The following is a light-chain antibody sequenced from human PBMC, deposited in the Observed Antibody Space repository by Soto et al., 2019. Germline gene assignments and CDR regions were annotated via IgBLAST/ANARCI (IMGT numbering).Light chain of an antibody. CDR2: AAS. V-gene: IGKV1-39*01. J-gene: IGKJ1*01. Sequence: DIQMTQSPSSLSASVGDRVTITCRASQGISTYLNWYQQKPGKAPKLLIYAASSLQSGVPSRFGGSGSETDFTLTISSLQPEDFATYSCQQSYTTTGTFGQGTKVEIK. CDR3: QQSYTTTGT. CDR1: QGISTY.